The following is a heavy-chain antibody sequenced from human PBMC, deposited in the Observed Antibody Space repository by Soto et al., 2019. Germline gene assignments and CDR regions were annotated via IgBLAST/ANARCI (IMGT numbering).Heavy chain of an antibody. CDR2: IKPDGSEK. Sequence: EVQLVESGGDLVQPGGSLRLSCAASGFTFSSYWMSWVRKAPGKGLEWVANIKPDGSEKIYVDSVKGRFTISRDNAKNSLYLQMNSLRAEDTAVYYCAYIGRSDRAFDIWGQGTMVTVSS. J-gene: IGHJ3*02. CDR1: GFTFSSYW. CDR3: AYIGRSDRAFDI. D-gene: IGHD5-12*01. V-gene: IGHV3-7*01.